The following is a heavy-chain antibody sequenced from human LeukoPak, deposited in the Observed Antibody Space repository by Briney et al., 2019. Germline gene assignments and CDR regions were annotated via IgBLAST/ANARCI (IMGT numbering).Heavy chain of an antibody. CDR2: IYSGGSA. CDR3: ARDSGSGGVNY. D-gene: IGHD3-10*01. V-gene: IGHV3-66*02. CDR1: GFTVSSNH. J-gene: IGHJ4*02. Sequence: GGSLRLSCAASGFTVSSNHMSWVRPAPGKGLEWVSVIYSGGSAYYADSVKGRFTIARDNSKNTLYLQMNSLRAEDTAVYYCARDSGSGGVNYWGQGTLVTASS.